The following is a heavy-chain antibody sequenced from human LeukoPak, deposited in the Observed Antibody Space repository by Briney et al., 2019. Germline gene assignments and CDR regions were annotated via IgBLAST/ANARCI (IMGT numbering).Heavy chain of an antibody. CDR1: GYTFINYG. J-gene: IGHJ3*02. D-gene: IGHD3-22*01. CDR2: ISGYNGNT. CDR3: ARDDRRIVVITMSDAFDI. Sequence: VASVKVSCKASGYTFINYGISWVRQAPGQGLEWMGWISGYNGNTKYAEKLQGRVTMTTDTSTSTACMELRSLRSDDTAMYYCARDDRRIVVITMSDAFDIWGQGTMVTVSS. V-gene: IGHV1-18*01.